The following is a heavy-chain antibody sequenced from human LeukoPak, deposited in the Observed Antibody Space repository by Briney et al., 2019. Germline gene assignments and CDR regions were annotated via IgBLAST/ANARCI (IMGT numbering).Heavy chain of an antibody. Sequence: PGGSLRLSCIASGVTFDDHGMSWVRQVPGKGLEWVSNINWNGGSTGYVDSVKGRFTISRDNGKNSLYLQMNSLRVEDTAFYYCARDVSWGTSYFDYWGQGILVTVSS. CDR2: INWNGGST. CDR3: ARDVSWGTSYFDY. V-gene: IGHV3-20*04. CDR1: GVTFDDHG. D-gene: IGHD1-1*01. J-gene: IGHJ4*02.